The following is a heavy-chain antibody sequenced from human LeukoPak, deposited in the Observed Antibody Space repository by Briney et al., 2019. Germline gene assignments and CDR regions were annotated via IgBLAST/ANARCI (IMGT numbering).Heavy chain of an antibody. J-gene: IGHJ5*02. CDR2: IYSSGRM. V-gene: IGHV4-39*01. D-gene: IGHD5-18*01. CDR1: GGSISSSGYY. CDR3: ARHSQAMTPGWFEP. Sequence: SETLSLTCTVSGGSISSSGYYWGWIRQPPGKGLEWIGSIYSSGRMNYNPSLRSRLTIFVDTSKNQFSLNLSSVTAADTAVYYCARHSQAMTPGWFEPWGQGTLVTVSS.